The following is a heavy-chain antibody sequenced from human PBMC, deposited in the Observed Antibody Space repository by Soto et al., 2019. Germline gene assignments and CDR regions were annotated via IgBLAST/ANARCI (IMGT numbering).Heavy chain of an antibody. CDR1: GGTFSSYA. CDR3: AIITGTTGGNFDY. D-gene: IGHD1-7*01. J-gene: IGHJ4*02. Sequence: QVQLVQSGAEVKKPGSSVKVSCKASGGTFSSYAISWVRQAPGQGLEWMGGIIPIFGPANYAQKFQGRVKVTAHESAITAYMALSSLRSEDTAVYYCAIITGTTGGNFDYWGQGTLVTVSS. CDR2: IIPIFGPA. V-gene: IGHV1-69*01.